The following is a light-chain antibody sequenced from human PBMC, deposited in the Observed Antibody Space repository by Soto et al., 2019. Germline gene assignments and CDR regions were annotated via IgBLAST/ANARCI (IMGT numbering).Light chain of an antibody. CDR2: SAS. J-gene: IGKJ4*01. V-gene: IGKV1-9*01. Sequence: DIQLTQSPSFLSAFVGDTVTITCRASQAMSTYLAWYQQKPGKVPKLLIRSASTLQSRVPPRFSGGGSGTEFPLTISTLQPDDSGIYYCQQLNGYQLAFGGGTNVEIK. CDR1: QAMSTY. CDR3: QQLNGYQLA.